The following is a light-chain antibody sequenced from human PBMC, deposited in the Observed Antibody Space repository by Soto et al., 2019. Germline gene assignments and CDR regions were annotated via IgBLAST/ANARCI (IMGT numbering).Light chain of an antibody. V-gene: IGKV3-20*01. Sequence: EIVLTQSPGTLSLSPGEGATLSCRASQSVANNYLAWYQQKPGQAPRLLISGASNRATGIPDRFSGSGSGTYFTLTISRLESEDFAVYYCQHYGSSPPHTFGQGTKLEIK. CDR2: GAS. CDR1: QSVANNY. J-gene: IGKJ2*01. CDR3: QHYGSSPPHT.